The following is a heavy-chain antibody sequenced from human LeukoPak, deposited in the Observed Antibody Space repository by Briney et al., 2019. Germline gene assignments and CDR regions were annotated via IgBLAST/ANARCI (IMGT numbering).Heavy chain of an antibody. D-gene: IGHD2/OR15-2a*01. CDR3: ARDNKGSFDY. CDR1: GGSFSGYY. V-gene: IGHV4-59*01. J-gene: IGHJ4*02. CDR2: IYYSGST. Sequence: SETLSLTCAVYGGSFSGYYWSWIRQPPGKGLEWIGYIYYSGSTNYNPSLKSRVTISVDTSKNQFSLKLSSVTAADTAVYYCARDNKGSFDYWGQGTLVTVSS.